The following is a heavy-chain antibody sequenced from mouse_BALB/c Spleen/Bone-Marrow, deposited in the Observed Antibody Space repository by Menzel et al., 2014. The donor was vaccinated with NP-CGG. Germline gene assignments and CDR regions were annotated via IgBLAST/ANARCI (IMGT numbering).Heavy chain of an antibody. CDR3: ARLSYYGRFAY. V-gene: IGHV4-1*02. D-gene: IGHD1-1*01. CDR1: GVDFSRYW. Sequence: AGGGVDFSRYWMSWVRQAPGKGLEWIGEINPDSSTINCTPSRKDKFIISRDNAKNTLYLQMSKVRSEDTALYYCARLSYYGRFAYWGQGTLVTVSA. CDR2: INPDSSTI. J-gene: IGHJ3*01.